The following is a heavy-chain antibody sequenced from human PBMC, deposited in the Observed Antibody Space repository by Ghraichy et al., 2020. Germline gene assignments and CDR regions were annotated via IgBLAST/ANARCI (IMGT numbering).Heavy chain of an antibody. CDR1: GFTFTNYA. D-gene: IGHD4-17*01. Sequence: GSLRLSCAASGFTFTNYAMSWVRQAPGKGLEWVSAINGSGGSTNYADSVKGRFTISRDNSKNTLYLQMNRLRAEDTAVYYCVKDHNGDYVVEYFQHWGQGTLVTVSS. CDR2: INGSGGST. CDR3: VKDHNGDYVVEYFQH. J-gene: IGHJ1*01. V-gene: IGHV3-23*01.